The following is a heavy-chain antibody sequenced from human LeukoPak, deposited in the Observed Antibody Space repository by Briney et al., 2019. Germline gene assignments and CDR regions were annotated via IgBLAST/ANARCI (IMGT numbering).Heavy chain of an antibody. CDR2: ISYDGSNT. V-gene: IGHV3-30*03. Sequence: GGSLRLSCAASGFTFSSYGMYWLRQAPGKGLEWVATISYDGSNTYYADSLKGRFTISRDISKNTLYLQMNSLRAEDTAVYYCSVNMGSGYRFDYWGQGTLVTVSS. J-gene: IGHJ4*02. CDR3: SVNMGSGYRFDY. D-gene: IGHD3-22*01. CDR1: GFTFSSYG.